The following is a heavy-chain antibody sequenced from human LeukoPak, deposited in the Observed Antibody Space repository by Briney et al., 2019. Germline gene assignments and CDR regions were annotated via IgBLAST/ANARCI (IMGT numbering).Heavy chain of an antibody. D-gene: IGHD1-26*01. CDR2: INPNSGGT. CDR1: GYTFTGYY. CDR3: ARCSGSLISGSSYRYFDS. J-gene: IGHJ4*02. Sequence: ASVKVSCKASGYTFTGYYMHWVRQAPGQGLEWMGRINPNSGGTNYAQKFQGRVTMTRDTSISTAYMELSRLRSDDTAVYYCARCSGSLISGSSYRYFDSWAKGTLVTVSS. V-gene: IGHV1-2*06.